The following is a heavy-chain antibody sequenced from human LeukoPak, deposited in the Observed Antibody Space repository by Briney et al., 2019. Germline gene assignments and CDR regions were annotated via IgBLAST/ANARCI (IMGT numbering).Heavy chain of an antibody. CDR3: VRDHPVVTPY. V-gene: IGHV3-7*01. D-gene: IGHD4-23*01. Sequence: GGSLRLSCAASGFTFRTYWMSWVRQAPGKGMEWVANINQDGSKKKYADSLKGRFTISRGNAKNSLYLQMNSLRAEDTAVYYCVRDHPVVTPYWGQGTLVTVSS. J-gene: IGHJ4*02. CDR2: INQDGSKK. CDR1: GFTFRTYW.